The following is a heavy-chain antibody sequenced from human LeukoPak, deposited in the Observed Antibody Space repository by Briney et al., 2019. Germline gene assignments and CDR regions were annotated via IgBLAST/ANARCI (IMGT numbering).Heavy chain of an antibody. CDR1: GFTFTSHD. J-gene: IGHJ4*02. CDR3: ASGGLVDTAMVSFVDY. Sequence: ASVKVSCKASGFTFTSHDYNWVRQATGQGLEWMGWMNPNSGSTSYAQKFQGRVTMTRDTSTSTVYMELSSLRSEDTAVYYCASGGLVDTAMVSFVDYWGQGTLVTVSS. CDR2: MNPNSGST. V-gene: IGHV1-8*01. D-gene: IGHD5-18*01.